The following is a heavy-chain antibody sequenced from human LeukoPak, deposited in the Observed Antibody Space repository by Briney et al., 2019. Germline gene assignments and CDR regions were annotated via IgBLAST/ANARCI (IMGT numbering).Heavy chain of an antibody. CDR1: GFTVSSNY. CDR3: ASIYYDILTGTYYFDY. CDR2: IYRGGST. D-gene: IGHD3-9*01. J-gene: IGHJ4*02. V-gene: IGHV3-53*01. Sequence: GGSLRLSCAASGFTVSSNYMSWVRQAPGKGLQWVSVIYRGGSTYSADSVKRPFTISRDNSKNTLYLQMTSLRAEDTAVYYCASIYYDILTGTYYFDYWGQGTLVTVSS.